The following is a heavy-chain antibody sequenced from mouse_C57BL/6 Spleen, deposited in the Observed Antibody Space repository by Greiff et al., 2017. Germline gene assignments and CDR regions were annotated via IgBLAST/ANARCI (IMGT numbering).Heavy chain of an antibody. CDR3: ARENTTHYYAMDY. J-gene: IGHJ4*01. V-gene: IGHV1-54*01. Sequence: QVQLQQSGAELVRPGTSVKVSCKASGYAFTNYLIEWVKQRPGQGLEWIGVINPGSGGTNYNEKFKGKATLTADKSSSTAYMQLSSLTSEDSAVYFCARENTTHYYAMDYWGQGTSVTVSS. CDR1: GYAFTNYL. D-gene: IGHD2-12*01. CDR2: INPGSGGT.